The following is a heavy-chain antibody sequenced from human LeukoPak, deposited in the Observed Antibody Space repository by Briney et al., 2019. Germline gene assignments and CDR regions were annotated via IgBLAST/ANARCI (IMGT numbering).Heavy chain of an antibody. D-gene: IGHD5-24*01. CDR3: ARGFREDGSLNY. CDR1: GGSISSYY. J-gene: IGHJ4*02. CDR2: IYTSGST. Sequence: PSETLSLTCTGSGGSISSYYWSWIRQPAGKGLGWIGRIYTSGSTNYNPSLKSRVTMSVDTSKNQFSLKLSSVPAADTAVYYCARGFREDGSLNYWGQGTLVTVSS. V-gene: IGHV4-4*07.